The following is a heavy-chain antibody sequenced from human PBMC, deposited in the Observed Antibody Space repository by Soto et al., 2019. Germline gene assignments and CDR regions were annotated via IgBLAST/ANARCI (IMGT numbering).Heavy chain of an antibody. CDR2: VSPIGTP. Sequence: QVQLQESGPGLVKPSQTLSLTCSVSGDSISGGYYWSWIRQHPGKGLEWIGYVSPIGTPYYSQSLSSRVSISMHTSKNQLSLEVRSVSAADPAVYYCARDRGSYGMDVWGQGTTVTVSS. J-gene: IGHJ6*02. V-gene: IGHV4-31*03. CDR3: ARDRGSYGMDV. CDR1: GDSISGGYY.